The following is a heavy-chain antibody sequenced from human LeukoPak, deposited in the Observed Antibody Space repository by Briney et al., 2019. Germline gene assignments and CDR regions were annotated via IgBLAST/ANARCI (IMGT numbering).Heavy chain of an antibody. CDR3: ARDGTYSSDWQSNHYYYYMDV. V-gene: IGHV4-61*02. D-gene: IGHD6-19*01. CDR2: IYTSGST. Sequence: PSETLSLTCTVSGGSISSGSYYWSWIRQPAGKGLEWIGRIYTSGSTNYNPSLKSRVTISVDTSKNQFSLKVNSVTAADTAVYFCARDGTYSSDWQSNHYYYYMDVWGKGTTVTVSS. CDR1: GGSISSGSYY. J-gene: IGHJ6*03.